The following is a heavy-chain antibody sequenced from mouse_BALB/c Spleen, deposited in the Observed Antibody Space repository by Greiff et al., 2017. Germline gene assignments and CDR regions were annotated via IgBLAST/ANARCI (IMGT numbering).Heavy chain of an antibody. J-gene: IGHJ3*01. V-gene: IGHV5-6-5*01. CDR2: ISSGGST. CDR1: GFTFSSYA. D-gene: IGHD1-2*01. Sequence: EVHLVESGGGLVKPGGSLKLSCAASGFTFSSYAMSWVRQTPEKRLEWVASISSGGSTYYPDSVKGRFTISRDNARNILYLQMSSLRSEDTAMYYCARREVHYYGPWFAYWGQGTLVTVSA. CDR3: ARREVHYYGPWFAY.